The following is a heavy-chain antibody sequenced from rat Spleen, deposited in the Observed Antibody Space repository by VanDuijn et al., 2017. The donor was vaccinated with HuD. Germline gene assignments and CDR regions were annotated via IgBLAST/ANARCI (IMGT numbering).Heavy chain of an antibody. CDR3: TRSPGDFYDY. Sequence: EVQLVESGGGLVQPGRSLKLSCAASGFTFSDYNMAWVRQAPTQGLAWVASIRSDGVSSYYLDSVKGRFTISRDNTQNTLYLQMNSLRSEDTATYYCTRSPGDFYDYWGQGVMVTVSS. J-gene: IGHJ2*01. V-gene: IGHV5-20*01. CDR2: IRSDGVSS. CDR1: GFTFSDYN. D-gene: IGHD1-4*01.